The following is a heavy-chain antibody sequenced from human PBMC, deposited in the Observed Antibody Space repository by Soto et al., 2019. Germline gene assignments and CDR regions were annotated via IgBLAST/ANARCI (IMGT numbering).Heavy chain of an antibody. Sequence: QVQMVQSGAELKRPGASVRVSCKASAYTFTSYYVHWERQAPGQGPEWMGMINPSRGSTDYAQKFQGRVTMTRDTSTTTVYMELSSLRSADTAIYFCTRSVITTAGTDAFDLWGQGTLVTVSS. CDR1: AYTFTSYY. J-gene: IGHJ3*01. D-gene: IGHD6-13*01. CDR2: INPSRGST. CDR3: TRSVITTAGTDAFDL. V-gene: IGHV1-46*03.